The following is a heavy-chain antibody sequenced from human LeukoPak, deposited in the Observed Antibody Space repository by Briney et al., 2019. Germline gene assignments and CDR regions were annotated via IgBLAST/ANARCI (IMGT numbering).Heavy chain of an antibody. Sequence: SETLSLTCTVSGGSISSYYWSWIRQPPGKGLEWIGYIYYSGGTNYNPSLKGRVTISVDTSNNQFSLKLSSVTAADTAVYYCARSQTYYDILTGYYPGKLDYWGQGTLVTVSS. D-gene: IGHD3-9*01. CDR3: ARSQTYYDILTGYYPGKLDY. J-gene: IGHJ4*02. CDR1: GGSISSYY. CDR2: IYYSGGT. V-gene: IGHV4-59*01.